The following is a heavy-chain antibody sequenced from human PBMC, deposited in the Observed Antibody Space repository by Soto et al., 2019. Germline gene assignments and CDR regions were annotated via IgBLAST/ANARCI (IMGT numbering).Heavy chain of an antibody. Sequence: ASVKVSCKASGYTFTGFYMHWVRQAPGLGLEWMGWINPNSGGTSYAQKFQGRVTMTRYTSISTVSMELNRLRSDDTAVYYCARDLAGDDYFDYWGQGTLVTVSS. J-gene: IGHJ4*02. CDR2: INPNSGGT. D-gene: IGHD6-19*01. CDR1: GYTFTGFY. V-gene: IGHV1-2*02. CDR3: ARDLAGDDYFDY.